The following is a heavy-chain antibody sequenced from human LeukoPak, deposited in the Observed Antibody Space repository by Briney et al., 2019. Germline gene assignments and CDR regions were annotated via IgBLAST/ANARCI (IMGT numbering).Heavy chain of an antibody. V-gene: IGHV4-34*01. CDR1: GGSFSGYY. CDR2: INHSGST. J-gene: IGHJ4*02. CDR3: ARYCRDGGCYDY. Sequence: SETLSLTCAVYGGSFSGYYWSWIRQPPGKGLEWIGEINHSGSTNYNPSLKSRVTISVDTSKNQFSLKLSSVTAADTAVYYCARYCRDGGCYDYWGQGILVTVSS. D-gene: IGHD2-15*01.